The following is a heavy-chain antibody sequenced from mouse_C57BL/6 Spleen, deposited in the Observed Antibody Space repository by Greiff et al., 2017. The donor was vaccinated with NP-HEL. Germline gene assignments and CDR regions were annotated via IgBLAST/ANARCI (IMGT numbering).Heavy chain of an antibody. CDR3: ARRRGSTVVATRYFDV. CDR1: GYTFTDYY. CDR2: INPNNGGT. V-gene: IGHV1-26*01. J-gene: IGHJ1*03. D-gene: IGHD1-1*01. Sequence: EVQLQQSGPELVKPGASVKISCKASGYTFTDYYMNWVKQSHGKSLEWIGDINPNNGGTSYNQKFKGKATLTVDKSSSTAYMELRSLTSEDSAVYYWARRRGSTVVATRYFDVWGTGTTVTVSS.